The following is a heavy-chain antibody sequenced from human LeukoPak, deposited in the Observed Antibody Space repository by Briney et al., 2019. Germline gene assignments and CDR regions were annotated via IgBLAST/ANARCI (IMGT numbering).Heavy chain of an antibody. Sequence: GKSLKISCKGSGYSFTSYWIGWVRQMPGKGLEWMGIIYPGDSDTRYSPSFQGQVTISADKSISTAYLQWSSLKASDTAMYYCARLPLGYCSGGSCYPARFDYWGQGTLVTVSS. CDR1: GYSFTSYW. J-gene: IGHJ4*02. D-gene: IGHD2-15*01. CDR3: ARLPLGYCSGGSCYPARFDY. CDR2: IYPGDSDT. V-gene: IGHV5-51*01.